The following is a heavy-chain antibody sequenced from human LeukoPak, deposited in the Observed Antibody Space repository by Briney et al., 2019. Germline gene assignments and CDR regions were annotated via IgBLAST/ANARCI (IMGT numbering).Heavy chain of an antibody. CDR2: ISAYNGNT. J-gene: IGHJ4*02. D-gene: IGHD3-22*01. V-gene: IGHV1-18*01. CDR3: ARVGYYESSGYYEY. CDR1: GYTFTSYG. Sequence: ASVKVSCKASGYTFTSYGISWVREAPGQGLEWMGWISAYNGNTNYAQKLQGRVTMTTDTSTSTAYMELRSLRSDDTAVYYCARVGYYESSGYYEYWGQGTLVTVSS.